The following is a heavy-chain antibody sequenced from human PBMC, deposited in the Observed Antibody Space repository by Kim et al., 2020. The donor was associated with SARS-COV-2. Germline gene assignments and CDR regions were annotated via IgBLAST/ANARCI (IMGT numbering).Heavy chain of an antibody. CDR3: AKDLLYSYLGRYGMDV. Sequence: GGSLRLSCAASGFTFSRYGMHWVRQAPGKGLEWVAIISYDGSNKYYGDSVKGRFTISRDNSKNTLYLQMNSLRPEDTAVYYCAKDLLYSYLGRYGMDVWG. J-gene: IGHJ6*01. V-gene: IGHV3-30*18. D-gene: IGHD4-4*01. CDR2: ISYDGSNK. CDR1: GFTFSRYG.